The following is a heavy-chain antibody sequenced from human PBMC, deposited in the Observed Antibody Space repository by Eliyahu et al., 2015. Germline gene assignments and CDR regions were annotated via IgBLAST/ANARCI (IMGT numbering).Heavy chain of an antibody. J-gene: IGHJ4*02. CDR2: IYWEDDK. CDR3: AHRSRLTVAGYLDY. CDR1: XFSLXTSGVG. D-gene: IGHD6-19*01. Sequence: QITLKESGPTLVKPTQTLTLTCTFSXFSLXTSGVGVGWIRQPPGKALEWLALIYWEDDKRYSPSLRSRLTITKDTSXNQVVLTMTNMDPVDTATYYCAHRSRLTVAGYLDYWGQGTLVTVSS. V-gene: IGHV2-5*02.